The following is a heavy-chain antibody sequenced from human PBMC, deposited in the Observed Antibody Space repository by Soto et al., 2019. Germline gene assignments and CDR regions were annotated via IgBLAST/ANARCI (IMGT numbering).Heavy chain of an antibody. D-gene: IGHD3-3*01. V-gene: IGHV1-69*13. Sequence: SVNVSCKASGGTFSSYAISWVRQAPGQGLEWMGGIIPIFGTANYAQKFQGRVTITADESTSTAYMELSSLRSEDTAVYYCARGYDFWSGYPGGYYGMDVWGQGTTVTVSS. J-gene: IGHJ6*02. CDR2: IIPIFGTA. CDR1: GGTFSSYA. CDR3: ARGYDFWSGYPGGYYGMDV.